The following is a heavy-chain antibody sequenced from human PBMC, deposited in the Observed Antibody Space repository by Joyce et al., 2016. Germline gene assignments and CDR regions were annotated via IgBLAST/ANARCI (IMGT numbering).Heavy chain of an antibody. V-gene: IGHV3-30-3*01. J-gene: IGHJ4*02. CDR3: ARGADTSGYYPAY. CDR2: ISYDGNNK. D-gene: IGHD3-22*01. Sequence: QVQLVESGGGVVQPGRSLRLSCAASGFSFSTYVMYWVRQAPGKGLECVAVISYDGNNKYYADSGKGRFTVSRDNSKNTLYLQVNSLRAEDTAVYYCARGADTSGYYPAYWGQGTLVTVSS. CDR1: GFSFSTYV.